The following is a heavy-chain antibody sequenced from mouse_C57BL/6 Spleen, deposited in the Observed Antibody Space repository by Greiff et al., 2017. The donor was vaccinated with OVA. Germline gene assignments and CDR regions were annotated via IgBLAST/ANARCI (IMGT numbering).Heavy chain of an antibody. Sequence: DVHLVESGGGLVKPGGSLKLSCAASGFTFSSYALSWVRQTPEKRLEWVATISDGGSYTYYPDNVKGRFTISRDNAKNNLYLQMSHLKSEDTAMYYCARGDYGNYLAWFAYWGQGTLVTVSA. V-gene: IGHV5-4*01. CDR1: GFTFSSYA. CDR3: ARGDYGNYLAWFAY. J-gene: IGHJ3*01. CDR2: ISDGGSYT. D-gene: IGHD2-1*01.